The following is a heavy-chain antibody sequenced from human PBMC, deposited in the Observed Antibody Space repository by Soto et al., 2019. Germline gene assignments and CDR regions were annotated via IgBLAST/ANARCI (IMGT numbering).Heavy chain of an antibody. J-gene: IGHJ4*02. Sequence: EVQLVESGGGLVQPGGSLRLSCAASGFTFSSYWMSWVRQAPGKGLEWVANIKEDGSEQYYVDSVKGRFAISRDSAKNSLYLQMNSLRDDDTAIYYCARKAFNYDLADCWGQGTLVTVSS. CDR2: IKEDGSEQ. CDR1: GFTFSSYW. D-gene: IGHD3-22*01. V-gene: IGHV3-7*01. CDR3: ARKAFNYDLADC.